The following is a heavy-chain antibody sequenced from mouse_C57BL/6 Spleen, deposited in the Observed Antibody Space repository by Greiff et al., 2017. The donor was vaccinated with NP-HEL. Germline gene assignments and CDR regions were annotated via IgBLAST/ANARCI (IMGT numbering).Heavy chain of an antibody. J-gene: IGHJ4*01. Sequence: VHVKQSGTVLARPGASVKMSCKTSGYTFTSYWMHWVKQRPGQGLEWIGAIYPGNSDTSYNQKFKGKAKLTAVTSASTAYMELSSLTNEDSAVYYCTSYGNYVLLGAMDYWGQGTSVTVSS. CDR2: IYPGNSDT. D-gene: IGHD2-1*01. CDR3: TSYGNYVLLGAMDY. V-gene: IGHV1-5*01. CDR1: GYTFTSYW.